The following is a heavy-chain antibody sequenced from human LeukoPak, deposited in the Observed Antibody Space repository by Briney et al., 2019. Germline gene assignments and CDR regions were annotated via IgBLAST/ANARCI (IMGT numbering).Heavy chain of an antibody. CDR1: GGSISSSNW. J-gene: IGHJ4*02. Sequence: PSETLSLTCAVSGGSISSSNWWSWVRPPPGKGLEWIGEIYHSGSTNYNPSLKSRVTISVDKSKNQFSLKLSSVTAADTAVYYCATFGSSMATFDYWGQGTLVTVSS. CDR2: IYHSGST. CDR3: ATFGSSMATFDY. D-gene: IGHD5-24*01. V-gene: IGHV4-4*02.